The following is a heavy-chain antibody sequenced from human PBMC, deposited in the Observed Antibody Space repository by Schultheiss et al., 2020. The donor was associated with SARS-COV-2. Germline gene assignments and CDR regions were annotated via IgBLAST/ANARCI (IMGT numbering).Heavy chain of an antibody. Sequence: ASVKVSCKASGGTFSSYAISWVRQAPGQGLEWMGGISAYNGNTNYAQKLQGRVTMTTDTSTSTAYMELRSLRSDDTAVYYCARDLSGDGGENGYWGQGTLVTVSS. CDR3: ARDLSGDGGENGY. J-gene: IGHJ4*02. V-gene: IGHV1-18*01. CDR1: GGTFSSYA. CDR2: ISAYNGNT. D-gene: IGHD2-15*01.